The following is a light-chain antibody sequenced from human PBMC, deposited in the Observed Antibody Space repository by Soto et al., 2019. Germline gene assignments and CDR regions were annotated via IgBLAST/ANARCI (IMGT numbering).Light chain of an antibody. CDR1: QDISSY. Sequence: QLTQSPSSLSASIGDRVTITCRASQDISSYLAWYRQKAGKAPELLIEAASTLQSGVPSRFSGSGSGTDFALTISSLQPEDFATYYCQQLKRYPLSFGGGTKVEI. CDR3: QQLKRYPLS. CDR2: AAS. J-gene: IGKJ4*01. V-gene: IGKV1-9*01.